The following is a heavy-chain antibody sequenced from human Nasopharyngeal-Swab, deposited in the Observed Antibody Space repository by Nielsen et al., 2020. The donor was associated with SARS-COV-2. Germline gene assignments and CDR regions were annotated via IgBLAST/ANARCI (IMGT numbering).Heavy chain of an antibody. CDR3: ARDYYDSSGYYGVFDP. J-gene: IGHJ5*02. V-gene: IGHV4-30-4*01. D-gene: IGHD3-22*01. CDR2: IYYSGST. Sequence: IRQPPGKGLEWIGYIYYSGSTYYNPSLKSRVTISVDTSKNQFSLKLSSVTAADTAVYYCARDYYDSSGYYGVFDPWGQGTLVTVSS.